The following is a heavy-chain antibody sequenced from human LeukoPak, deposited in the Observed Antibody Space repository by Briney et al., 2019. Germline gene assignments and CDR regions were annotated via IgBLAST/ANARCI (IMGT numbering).Heavy chain of an antibody. D-gene: IGHD5-18*01. CDR2: INPNSGGT. CDR3: ARDSNVDTTMDFDH. CDR1: GYTFTGYY. Sequence: GASVKVSCKASGYTFTGYYMHWVRQAPGQGLEWMGWINPNSGGTNYAQKFQGRVTMTRDTSISTAYMELSRLRSDDTAVYYCARDSNVDTTMDFDHWGQGTLVTVSS. V-gene: IGHV1-2*02. J-gene: IGHJ4*02.